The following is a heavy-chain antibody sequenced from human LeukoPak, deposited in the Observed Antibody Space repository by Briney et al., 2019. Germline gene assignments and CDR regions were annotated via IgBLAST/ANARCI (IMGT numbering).Heavy chain of an antibody. D-gene: IGHD6-19*01. CDR3: ARGPRIAVAGTEPQDAFDI. CDR2: IIPIFGTA. CDR1: GGTFSSYA. Sequence: GSSVKVSCKASGGTFSSYAISWVRQAPGQGLEWVGGIIPIFGTANYAQKFQGRVTITADESTSTAYMELSSLRSEDTAVYYCARGPRIAVAGTEPQDAFDIWGQGTMVTVSS. J-gene: IGHJ3*02. V-gene: IGHV1-69*01.